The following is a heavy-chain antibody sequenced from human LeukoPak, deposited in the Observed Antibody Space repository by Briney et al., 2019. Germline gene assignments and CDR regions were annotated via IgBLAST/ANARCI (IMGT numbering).Heavy chain of an antibody. Sequence: ASVKVSCKASGYTFTGYYMHWVRQAPGQGLEWMGWINPNSGGTNYAQKFQGRVTMTRDTSISTAYMELSRLRSDDTAVYYCAREGYYDSSGYSKPLDYWGQGTLVTVSS. V-gene: IGHV1-2*02. CDR3: AREGYYDSSGYSKPLDY. CDR1: GYTFTGYY. CDR2: INPNSGGT. J-gene: IGHJ4*02. D-gene: IGHD3-22*01.